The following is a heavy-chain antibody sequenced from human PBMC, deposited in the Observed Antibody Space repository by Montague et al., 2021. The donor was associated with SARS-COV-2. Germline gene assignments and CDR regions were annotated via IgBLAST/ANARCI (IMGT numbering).Heavy chain of an antibody. CDR3: ARKKLADIWSDSHYFYYPLDV. D-gene: IGHD3-3*01. Sequence: SVKVSCKASGYTFSKYDINWVRQAPGQGLEWMGWMNPNTGNTGYAPRLQGRVSMTRDSSIGTAYLELTSLTSEDTAVYYCARKKLADIWSDSHYFYYPLDVWGQGTTVTVSS. CDR2: MNPNTGNT. CDR1: GYTFSKYD. J-gene: IGHJ6*02. V-gene: IGHV1-8*01.